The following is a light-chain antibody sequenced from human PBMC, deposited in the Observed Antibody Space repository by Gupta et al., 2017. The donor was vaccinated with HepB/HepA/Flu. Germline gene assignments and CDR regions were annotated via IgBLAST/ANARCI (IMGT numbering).Light chain of an antibody. CDR3: QKYGSSRGLT. Sequence: EIVLTQSPGSLSLSPGERAALACRASQSVSSSYLARYQQKPGQAPRILIYGASSRATGIPDRLSGSGSGTDFTLTISRLEPEDFAVYYCQKYGSSRGLTFGGGTKVEIK. V-gene: IGKV3-20*01. CDR2: GAS. J-gene: IGKJ4*01. CDR1: QSVSSSY.